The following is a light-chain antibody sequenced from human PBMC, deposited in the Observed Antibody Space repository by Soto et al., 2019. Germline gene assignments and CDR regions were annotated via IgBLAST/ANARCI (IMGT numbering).Light chain of an antibody. J-gene: IGLJ2*01. Sequence: QSALTQPASVSGSPGPSITISCTGTSSDVGVYNYVSWYQQHPGKAPKLMIDEVSNRPSGVSNRFSGSKSGNTASLTISGLQAEDEADYYCSSYTSSSTVVFGGGTKLTVL. V-gene: IGLV2-14*01. CDR2: EVS. CDR3: SSYTSSSTVV. CDR1: SSDVGVYNY.